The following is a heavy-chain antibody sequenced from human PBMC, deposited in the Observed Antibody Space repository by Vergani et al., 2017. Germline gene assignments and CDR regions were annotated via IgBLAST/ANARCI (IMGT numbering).Heavy chain of an antibody. CDR3: ARQRYFDPFEYYYYGMDV. CDR2: ISSSSSYI. CDR1: GFTFSSYS. V-gene: IGHV3-21*01. D-gene: IGHD3-9*01. Sequence: EVQLVESGGGLVKPGGSLRLSCAASGFTFSSYSMNWVRQAPGKGLEWVSSISSSSSYIYYADSVKGRFTISRDNAKNSLYLQMNSLRAEDTAVYYCARQRYFDPFEYYYYGMDVWGQGTTVTVSS. J-gene: IGHJ6*02.